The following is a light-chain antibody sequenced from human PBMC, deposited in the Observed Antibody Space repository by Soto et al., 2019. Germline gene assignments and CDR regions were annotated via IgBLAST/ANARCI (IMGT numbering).Light chain of an antibody. CDR1: SSDIGGYNY. CDR3: SSFTTSTTLYV. J-gene: IGLJ1*01. V-gene: IGLV2-14*01. CDR2: EVS. Sequence: QSVLTQPAPVSGSPGQSITISCTGTSSDIGGYNYVSWYQQHPGKVPKLIIFEVSTRPSGVSNRFSGSKSGNTASLTISGLQADDEADYYCSSFTTSTTLYVFGTGTKVTVL.